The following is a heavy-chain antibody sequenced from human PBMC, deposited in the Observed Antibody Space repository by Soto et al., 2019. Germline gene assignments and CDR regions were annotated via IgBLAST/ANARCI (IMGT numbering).Heavy chain of an antibody. Sequence: ASVKVSCKASGYTFTSYAIHWVRQAPGERLECMGWINTGNGNTKYSQKFQGRVTITRDTSASTAYMELSSLRSEDTAVYYCARDWHSSSWLYWGQGTLVTVSS. CDR1: GYTFTSYA. CDR3: ARDWHSSSWLY. CDR2: INTGNGNT. V-gene: IGHV1-3*04. D-gene: IGHD6-13*01. J-gene: IGHJ4*02.